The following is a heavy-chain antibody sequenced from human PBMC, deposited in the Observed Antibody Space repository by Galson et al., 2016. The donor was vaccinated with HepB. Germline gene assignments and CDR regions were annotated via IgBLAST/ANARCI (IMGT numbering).Heavy chain of an antibody. CDR2: ITSNGDNT. J-gene: IGHJ4*02. V-gene: IGHV3-64D*06. CDR3: VNSGDGWDY. D-gene: IGHD5-24*01. CDR1: GFTFSSHV. Sequence: SLRLSCAASGFTFSSHVMHWVRQAPGKGLEFVSAITSNGDNTYYANSVKGRFTIYRDNPKNTLYLQMSSLRPEDTAVYYCVNSGDGWDYWGQGTLVTVSS.